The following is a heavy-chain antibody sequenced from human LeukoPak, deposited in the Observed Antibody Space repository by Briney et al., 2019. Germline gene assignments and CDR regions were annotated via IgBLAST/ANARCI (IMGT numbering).Heavy chain of an antibody. CDR1: GFTLSSYG. CDR2: VRYDGSNK. V-gene: IGHV3-30*02. Sequence: GGSLRLSCAASGFTLSSYGMHWVRQAPGKGLEWVAFVRYDGSNKYYADSVKGRFTISRDNSKNTLYLQMNSLRAEDTAVYYCAKTDHRSGRVYYYYYMDVWGKGTTVTVSS. D-gene: IGHD3-10*01. J-gene: IGHJ6*03. CDR3: AKTDHRSGRVYYYYYMDV.